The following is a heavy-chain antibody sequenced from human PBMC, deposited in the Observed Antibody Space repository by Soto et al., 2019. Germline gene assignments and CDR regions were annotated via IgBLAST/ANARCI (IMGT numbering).Heavy chain of an antibody. V-gene: IGHV3-64D*06. J-gene: IGHJ4*02. CDR3: VKQEMATTPIFDY. CDR2: ISSNGGST. Sequence: PGGSLRLSCSASGFTFSSYAMHWVRQAPGKGLEYVSAISSNGGSTYYADSVKGRFTISRDNSKNTLYLQMSSLRAEDTAVYCCVKQEMATTPIFDYWGQGTLVTVSS. CDR1: GFTFSSYA. D-gene: IGHD1-1*01.